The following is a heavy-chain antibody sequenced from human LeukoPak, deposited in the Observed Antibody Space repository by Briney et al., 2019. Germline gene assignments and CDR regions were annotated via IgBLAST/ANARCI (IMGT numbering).Heavy chain of an antibody. CDR1: GGSISSYY. CDR3: ARPRIAAAHDAFDI. D-gene: IGHD6-13*01. J-gene: IGHJ3*02. V-gene: IGHV4-59*08. Sequence: SETLSLTCTVSGGSISSYYWSWIRQPPGKGLEWIGYIYYSESTNYNPSLKSRVTISVDTSKNQFSLKLSSVTAADTAVYYCARPRIAAAHDAFDIWGQGTMVTVSS. CDR2: IYYSEST.